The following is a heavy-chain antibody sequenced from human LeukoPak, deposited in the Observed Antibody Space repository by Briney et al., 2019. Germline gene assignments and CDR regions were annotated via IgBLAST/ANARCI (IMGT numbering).Heavy chain of an antibody. D-gene: IGHD3-3*01. J-gene: IGHJ4*02. V-gene: IGHV3-23*01. CDR3: AKDSEDWGYDFWSGYFSPYYFDY. CDR2: ISGSGGST. Sequence: GGSLRLSCAASGFTFSSYAMSWVRQAPGKGLGWVSAISGSGGSTYYADSVKGRFTISRDNSKNTLYLQMNSLRAEDTAVYYCAKDSEDWGYDFWSGYFSPYYFDYWGQGTLVTVSS. CDR1: GFTFSSYA.